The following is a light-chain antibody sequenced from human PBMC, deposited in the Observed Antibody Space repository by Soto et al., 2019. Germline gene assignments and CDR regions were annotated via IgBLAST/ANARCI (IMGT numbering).Light chain of an antibody. J-gene: IGKJ1*01. V-gene: IGKV1-5*01. CDR2: DAS. CDR3: QQYNSDWT. CDR1: QSISSW. Sequence: DIQMTQSPSTLSASLGDRVTITCRASQSISSWFAWYQQKPGKAPKLLIFDASSLSRGVSSRLSGSGSGTDFTLTISGLQPDDFATYFCQQYNSDWTFGQGTKVDIK.